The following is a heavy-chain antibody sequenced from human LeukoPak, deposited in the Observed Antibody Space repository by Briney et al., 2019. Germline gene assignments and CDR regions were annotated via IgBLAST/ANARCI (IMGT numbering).Heavy chain of an antibody. CDR2: IYYSGST. Sequence: SETLSLTCTVSGGSISSSSYYWGWIRQPPGKGLEWIGSIYYSGSTYYNPSLKSRVTISVDTSKNQFSLKLSSVTAADTAVYYCARLVAARPTYFDCWGQGTLVTVSS. J-gene: IGHJ4*02. V-gene: IGHV4-39*01. CDR3: ARLVAARPTYFDC. D-gene: IGHD6-6*01. CDR1: GGSISSSSYY.